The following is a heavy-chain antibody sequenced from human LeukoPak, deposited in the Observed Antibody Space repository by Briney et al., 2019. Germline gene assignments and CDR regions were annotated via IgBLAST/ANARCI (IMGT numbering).Heavy chain of an antibody. D-gene: IGHD3-22*01. V-gene: IGHV4-34*01. J-gene: IGHJ1*01. CDR3: AASTYYYDSSGYLTDYFQH. CDR2: INHSGST. Sequence: SETLSLTCAVYGGSFSGYYWSWIRQPPGKGLEWIGEINHSGSTNYNPSLKSRVTMSVDTSKNQFSLKLTSVTAADTAVYYCAASTYYYDSSGYLTDYFQHWGQGTLVSVSS. CDR1: GGSFSGYY.